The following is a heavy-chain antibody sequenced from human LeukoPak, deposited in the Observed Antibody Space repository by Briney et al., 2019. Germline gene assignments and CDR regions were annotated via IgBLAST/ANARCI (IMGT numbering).Heavy chain of an antibody. D-gene: IGHD5-12*01. V-gene: IGHV4-59*08. CDR2: IYYSGST. J-gene: IGHJ5*02. CDR1: GGSISSYY. Sequence: SETLSLTCTVSGGSISSYYWSWIRQPPGKGLEWIGYIYYSGSTNYNPSLKSRVTISADTSKNQFSLKLSSVTAADTAVYYCARSWLRNWFDPWGQGTLVTVSS. CDR3: ARSWLRNWFDP.